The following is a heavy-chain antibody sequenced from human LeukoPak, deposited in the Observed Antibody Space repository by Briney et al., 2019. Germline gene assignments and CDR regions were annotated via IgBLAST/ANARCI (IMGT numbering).Heavy chain of an antibody. Sequence: GESLKISCKGSGYSFTSYWIGWVRQMPGKGLEWMGIIYPGDSDTRYSPSFQGQVTISADKSLSTAYLQWSSLKASDTAMYYCARGGGYQYDYVWGSYLGYYYGMDVWGQGTTVTVSS. D-gene: IGHD3-16*02. J-gene: IGHJ6*02. V-gene: IGHV5-51*01. CDR2: IYPGDSDT. CDR1: GYSFTSYW. CDR3: ARGGGYQYDYVWGSYLGYYYGMDV.